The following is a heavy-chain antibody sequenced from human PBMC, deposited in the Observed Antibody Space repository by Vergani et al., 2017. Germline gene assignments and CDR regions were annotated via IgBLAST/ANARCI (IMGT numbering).Heavy chain of an antibody. D-gene: IGHD4-23*01. V-gene: IGHV3-23*01. CDR1: GFTFSSYA. CDR3: ARASGNSGWYFDL. J-gene: IGHJ2*01. CDR2: ISGSGGST. Sequence: EVQLLESGGGLVQPGGSLRLSCAASGFTFSSYAMSWVRQAPGKGLEWVSAISGSGGSTYYADSVKGRFTISRDNSKNTLYLQMNSLRAEDTAVYYCARASGNSGWYFDLWGRGTLVTVSS.